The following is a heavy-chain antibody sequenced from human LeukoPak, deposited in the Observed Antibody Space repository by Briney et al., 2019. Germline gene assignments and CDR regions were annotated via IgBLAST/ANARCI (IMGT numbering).Heavy chain of an antibody. CDR2: INHSGST. CDR3: ARDGTTVTKGYYYYYMDV. D-gene: IGHD4-17*01. CDR1: GGSFSGYY. V-gene: IGHV4-34*01. J-gene: IGHJ6*03. Sequence: SETLSLTCAAYGGSFSGYYWSWIRQPPGKGLEWIGEINHSGSTNYNPSLKSRVTISVDTSKNQFSLKLSSVTAADTAVYYCARDGTTVTKGYYYYYMDVWGKGTTVTISS.